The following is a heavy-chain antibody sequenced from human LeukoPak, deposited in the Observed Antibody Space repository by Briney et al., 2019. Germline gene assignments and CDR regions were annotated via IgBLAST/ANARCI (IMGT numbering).Heavy chain of an antibody. CDR1: GGSISSSSYY. CDR3: ARGRYSSSSYYFDY. J-gene: IGHJ4*02. Sequence: SETLSLTCTVSGGSISSSSYYWGWIRQPPGKGLEWIGSIYYSGSTYYNPSLKSRVTISVDTSKNQFSLKLSSVTAADTAVYYCARGRYSSSSYYFDYWGQGTLVTVSS. V-gene: IGHV4-39*07. D-gene: IGHD6-6*01. CDR2: IYYSGST.